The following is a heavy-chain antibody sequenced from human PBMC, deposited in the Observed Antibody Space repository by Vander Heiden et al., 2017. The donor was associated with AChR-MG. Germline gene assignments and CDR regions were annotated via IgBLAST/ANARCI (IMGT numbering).Heavy chain of an antibody. D-gene: IGHD4-17*01. V-gene: IGHV3-53*01. CDR3: ARDPSQGYGESDY. CDR1: GFTVSGNY. CDR2: IYSGGST. Sequence: EVQLVESGGGLIQPGGSLRLSCAASGFTVSGNYMSWVRQAPGKGLEWVSVIYSGGSTYYADSVKGRFTISRDNSKNTLYLQMNSLRAEDTAVYYCARDPSQGYGESDYWGQGTLVTVSS. J-gene: IGHJ4*02.